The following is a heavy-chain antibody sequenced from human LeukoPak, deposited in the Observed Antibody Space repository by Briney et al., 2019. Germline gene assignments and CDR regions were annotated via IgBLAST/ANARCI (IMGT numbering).Heavy chain of an antibody. Sequence: GGSLRLSCAASGXTFSSYAMSWVRQAPGKGLEWVSSISDNGGSTYSADSVKGRFTISRDNSKNTLYLQMNSLRAEDTAVYYCAREFGLITSHWGQGTLVTVSS. CDR1: GXTFSSYA. CDR3: AREFGLITSH. D-gene: IGHD3/OR15-3a*01. J-gene: IGHJ1*01. V-gene: IGHV3-23*01. CDR2: ISDNGGST.